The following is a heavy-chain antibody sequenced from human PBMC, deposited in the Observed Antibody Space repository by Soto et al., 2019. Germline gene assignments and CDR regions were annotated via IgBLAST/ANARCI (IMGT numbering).Heavy chain of an antibody. Sequence: PGGSLRLSCAVSGFTLINYGMTWVRHAPGKGLEWVSSIRGGGAVSYSADSVKGRFTISRDNSKNTLYLQMTSLGAEDTAIYYCGRDPNGDFIGAFNFWGQGTMVTVSS. CDR2: IRGGGAVS. CDR1: GFTLINYG. D-gene: IGHD4-17*01. V-gene: IGHV3-23*01. CDR3: GRDPNGDFIGAFNF. J-gene: IGHJ3*01.